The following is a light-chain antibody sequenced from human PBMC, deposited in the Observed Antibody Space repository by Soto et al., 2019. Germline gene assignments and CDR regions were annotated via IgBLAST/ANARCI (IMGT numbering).Light chain of an antibody. J-gene: IGKJ1*01. CDR1: QSISTL. CDR3: QQYNSYSLWT. CDR2: DAS. Sequence: EIQMTQSPSTLSASVGDRVTITCRASQSISTLLAWYQQKPGKAPELLISDASSLESGVPSRFSGSGSGAEFTLTISSLQPDDFATYYCQQYNSYSLWTFGQGTKVDIK. V-gene: IGKV1-5*01.